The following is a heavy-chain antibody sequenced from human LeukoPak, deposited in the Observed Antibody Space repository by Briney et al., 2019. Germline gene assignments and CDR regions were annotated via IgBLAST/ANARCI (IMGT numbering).Heavy chain of an antibody. CDR3: ARVGSDGRARYYYYMDV. J-gene: IGHJ6*03. Sequence: GGSLTLSCAASGFTFSSYSMNWVRQAPGKGLEGVSSISSSSSYISYAGSVKGRFTSSRDNAKNSLYPQMNSLRAEDTAVYYCARVGSDGRARYYYYMDVWGKGTTVTVSS. V-gene: IGHV3-21*01. D-gene: IGHD3-16*01. CDR2: ISSSSSYI. CDR1: GFTFSSYS.